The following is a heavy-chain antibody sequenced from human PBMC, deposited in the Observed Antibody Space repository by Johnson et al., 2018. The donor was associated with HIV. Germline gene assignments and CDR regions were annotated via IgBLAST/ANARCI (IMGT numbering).Heavy chain of an antibody. J-gene: IGHJ3*02. CDR1: GFTFSSYG. Sequence: QLVESGGGVVQPGGSLRLSCAASGFTFSSYGMHWVRQAPGKGLEWVAFIRYDGSNKYYADSVKGRFTISRDNAKNSLYLQMNSLRAEDTALYYCASWLRRMSRTTGAFDIWGQGTMVTVSS. CDR3: ASWLRRMSRTTGAFDI. D-gene: IGHD5/OR15-5a*01. CDR2: IRYDGSNK. V-gene: IGHV3-30*02.